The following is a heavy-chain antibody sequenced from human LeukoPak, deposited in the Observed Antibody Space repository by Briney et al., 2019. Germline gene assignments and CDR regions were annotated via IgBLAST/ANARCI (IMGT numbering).Heavy chain of an antibody. CDR1: GFTFSSYS. V-gene: IGHV3-21*04. Sequence: GGSLRLSCAASGFTFSSYSMNWVRQAPGKGLEWVSSISSSSSYIYYADSVKGRFTISRDNAKNSLYLQMNSLRAEDTALYYCAKDIARYYYYYGMDVWGQGTTVTVSS. CDR2: ISSSSSYI. CDR3: AKDIARYYYYYGMDV. D-gene: IGHD3-16*02. J-gene: IGHJ6*02.